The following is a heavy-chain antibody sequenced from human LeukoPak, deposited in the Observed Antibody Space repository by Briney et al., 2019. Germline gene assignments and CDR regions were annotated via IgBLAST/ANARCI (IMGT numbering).Heavy chain of an antibody. D-gene: IGHD2-21*01. CDR3: ARTPPHLAYCGGDCYFAAFDI. CDR1: GGTFSSYA. Sequence: SVKVSCKASGGTFSSYAISWVRQAPGQGLEWMGGIIPIFGTANYAQKFQGRVTITADESTSTAYMEQSSLRSEDTAVYYCARTPPHLAYCGGDCYFAAFDIWGQGTMVTVSS. J-gene: IGHJ3*02. CDR2: IIPIFGTA. V-gene: IGHV1-69*13.